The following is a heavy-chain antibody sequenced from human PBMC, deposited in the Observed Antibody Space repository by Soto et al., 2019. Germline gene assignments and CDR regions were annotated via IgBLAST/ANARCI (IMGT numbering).Heavy chain of an antibody. J-gene: IGHJ4*02. Sequence: PGGSLRLSCAASGLTLSDYYMSWIRQAPGKGLEWISYISTKSGYTKYADSVKGRFTTSRDNAKDFLYLQMNSLRAEDTAVYYCYYGSVAGDYWGRGTMVTVSS. V-gene: IGHV3-11*06. CDR2: ISTKSGYT. CDR1: GLTLSDYY. D-gene: IGHD4-17*01. CDR3: YYGSVAGDY.